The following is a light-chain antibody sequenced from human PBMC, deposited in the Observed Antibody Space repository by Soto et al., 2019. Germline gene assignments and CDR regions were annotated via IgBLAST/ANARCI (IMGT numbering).Light chain of an antibody. CDR1: SSDVGNYNL. CDR3: CSYAGMSTNWV. CDR2: EVT. Sequence: QSVLTQPASVSGSPGQSITISCTGTSSDVGNYNLVSWYQQHPGKAPKLMIYEVTKRPSGVSNRFSGSKSGNTASLTISGLQADDEADYYCCSYAGMSTNWVFGGGTKLTVL. J-gene: IGLJ3*02. V-gene: IGLV2-23*02.